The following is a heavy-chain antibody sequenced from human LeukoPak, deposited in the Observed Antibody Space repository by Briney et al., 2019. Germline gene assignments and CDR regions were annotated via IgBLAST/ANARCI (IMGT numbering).Heavy chain of an antibody. Sequence: PSETLSLTCTVSGGSISSYYWSWIRQPPGKGLEWIGYIYYSGSTNYNPSLKSRVTMSVDTSKNQFSLKLSSVTAADTAVYYCARSRGGSYYGFDYWGQGTLVTVSS. CDR1: GGSISSYY. CDR2: IYYSGST. V-gene: IGHV4-59*01. CDR3: ARSRGGSYYGFDY. D-gene: IGHD3-22*01. J-gene: IGHJ4*02.